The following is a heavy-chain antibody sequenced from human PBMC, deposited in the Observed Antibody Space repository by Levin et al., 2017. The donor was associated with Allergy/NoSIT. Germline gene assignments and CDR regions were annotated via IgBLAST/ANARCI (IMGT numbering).Heavy chain of an antibody. CDR2: IYPGDSDT. CDR3: ARRGTRDYYYYMDV. Sequence: GGSLRLSCQGSGYSFTSYWIGWVRQMPGKGLEWMGIIYPGDSDTRYSPSFQGQVTISADKSISTAYLQWSSLKASDSAIYYCARRGTRDYYYYMDVWGKGTTVTVSS. V-gene: IGHV5-51*01. J-gene: IGHJ6*03. CDR1: GYSFTSYW. D-gene: IGHD1-1*01.